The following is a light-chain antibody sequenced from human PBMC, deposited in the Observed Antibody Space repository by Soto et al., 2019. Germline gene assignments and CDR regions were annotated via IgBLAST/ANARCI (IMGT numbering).Light chain of an antibody. CDR1: QSVSSSY. J-gene: IGKJ4*01. Sequence: EIVLTQSPGTLSLSPGERATLSCRASQSVSSSYLAWYQQKPGQAPRLLIYGASSRATGIPDRFSGSGSGTDFTLTSSRLEPEDFAVYYCQQYGSSPPELTFGGGTKVEIQ. CDR2: GAS. CDR3: QQYGSSPPELT. V-gene: IGKV3-20*01.